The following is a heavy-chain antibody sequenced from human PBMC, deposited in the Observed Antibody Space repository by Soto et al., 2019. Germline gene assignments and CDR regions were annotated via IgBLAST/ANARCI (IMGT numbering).Heavy chain of an antibody. CDR1: GFTFTTYW. CDR3: ARARINMDV. Sequence: EVQLVESGGGLVQPGGSLRLSCAASGFTFTTYWMSWVRQAPGRGLEWVANIKQDGSEKYYVDSVKGRFTISRDNVKNTLSMEMNSLIAEYTAVYYCARARINMDVWGKGTTVTVSS. J-gene: IGHJ6*03. CDR2: IKQDGSEK. V-gene: IGHV3-7*01.